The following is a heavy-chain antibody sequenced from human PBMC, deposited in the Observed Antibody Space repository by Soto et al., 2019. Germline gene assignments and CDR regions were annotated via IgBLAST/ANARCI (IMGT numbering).Heavy chain of an antibody. CDR1: GGSISSYY. CDR2: IYYSGST. V-gene: IGHV4-59*01. CDR3: ARGMGRTNYGMDV. J-gene: IGHJ6*02. Sequence: SETLSLTCTVSGGSISSYYWSWIRQPPGKGLEWIGYIYYSGSTNYNPSLKSRVTISVDTSKNQFSLKLSSVTAADTAVYYCARGMGRTNYGMDVWGQGTTVTVSS. D-gene: IGHD1-26*01.